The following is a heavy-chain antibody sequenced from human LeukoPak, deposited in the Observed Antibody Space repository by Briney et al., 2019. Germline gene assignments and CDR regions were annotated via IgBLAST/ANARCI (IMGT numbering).Heavy chain of an antibody. V-gene: IGHV1-24*01. CDR1: GYTLTELS. CDR3: ATAVSSGYYPRNKYYFDY. J-gene: IGHJ4*02. CDR2: FDPEDGET. D-gene: IGHD3-22*01. Sequence: WASVKASCKVSGYTLTELSMHWVRQAPGKGLEWMGGFDPEDGETIYAQKFQGRVTMTEDTSTDTAYMELSSLRSEDTAVYYCATAVSSGYYPRNKYYFDYWGQGTLVTVSS.